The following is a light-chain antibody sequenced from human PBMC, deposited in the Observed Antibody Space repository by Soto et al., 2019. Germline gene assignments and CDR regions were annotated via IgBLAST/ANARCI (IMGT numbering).Light chain of an antibody. CDR1: RDIGSD. CDR2: AAS. J-gene: IGKJ1*01. V-gene: IGKV1-39*01. CDR3: QQSYSTPTWT. Sequence: DIQMTQSPSSLSASAGDSVTITCRASRDIGSDLSWYQQKPGKAPTLLIYAASSLQSGVPSRFSGSGSGTDFTLTISSLQPEDFATYYCQQSYSTPTWTVGQGTKVDIK.